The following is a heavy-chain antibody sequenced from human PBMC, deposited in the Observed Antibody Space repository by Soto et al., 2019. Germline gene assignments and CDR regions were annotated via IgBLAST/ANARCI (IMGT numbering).Heavy chain of an antibody. Sequence: GGSLRLSCAASGFTFSDYYMSWIRQAPGKGLEWVSYIISSGSITYYADSVKGRFTISRDNAKNSLYLQMNSLRAEDTAVYYCARGRPRLGFDYWGQGTLVTVSS. CDR3: ARGRPRLGFDY. J-gene: IGHJ4*02. CDR2: IISSGSIT. V-gene: IGHV3-11*01. CDR1: GFTFSDYY.